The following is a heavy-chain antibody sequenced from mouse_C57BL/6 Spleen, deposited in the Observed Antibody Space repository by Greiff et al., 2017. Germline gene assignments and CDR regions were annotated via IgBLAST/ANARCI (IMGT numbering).Heavy chain of an antibody. CDR1: GYTFTSYW. CDR3: TRDLLNYYAMDY. J-gene: IGHJ4*01. CDR2: INPSNGGT. D-gene: IGHD2-1*01. V-gene: IGHV1-53*01. Sequence: QVKLQQPGTELVKPGASVKLSCKASGYTFTSYWMHWVKQRPGQGLEWIGNINPSNGGTNYNEKFKSKATLTVDKSSSTAYMQLSSLTSEDSAVYYCTRDLLNYYAMDYWGQGTSVTVSS.